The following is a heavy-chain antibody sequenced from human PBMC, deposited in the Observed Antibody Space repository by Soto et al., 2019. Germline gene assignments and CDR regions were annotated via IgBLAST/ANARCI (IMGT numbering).Heavy chain of an antibody. CDR3: ARIYDRSGSFDY. CDR1: GGSISSYY. J-gene: IGHJ4*02. D-gene: IGHD3-22*01. V-gene: IGHV4-39*01. Sequence: SETLSLTCTVSGGSISSYYWSWIRQPPGKGLEWIGSIYYSGSTYYNPSLKSRVTISVDTSKNQFSLKLSSVTAADTAVYYCARIYDRSGSFDYWGQGTLVTVSS. CDR2: IYYSGST.